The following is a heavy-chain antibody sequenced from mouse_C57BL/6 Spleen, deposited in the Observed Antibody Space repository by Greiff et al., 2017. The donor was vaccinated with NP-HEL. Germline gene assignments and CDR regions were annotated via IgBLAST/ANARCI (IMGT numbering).Heavy chain of an antibody. V-gene: IGHV1-72*01. CDR3: ARSAANWVLYYAMDY. Sequence: VQLQQPGAELVKPGASVKLSCKASGYTFTSYWMHWVKQRPGRGLEWIGRIDPNSGGTKYNEKFKSKATLTVDKPSSTAYMQLISLTSDDSAVYYCARSAANWVLYYAMDYWGQGTSVTVSS. J-gene: IGHJ4*01. D-gene: IGHD4-1*01. CDR1: GYTFTSYW. CDR2: IDPNSGGT.